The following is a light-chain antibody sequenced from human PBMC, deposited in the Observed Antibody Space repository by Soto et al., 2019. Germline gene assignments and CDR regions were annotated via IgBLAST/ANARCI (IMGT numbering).Light chain of an antibody. CDR1: SSDVGGYNY. J-gene: IGLJ1*01. CDR3: SSYTSSSTLYV. V-gene: IGLV2-14*01. CDR2: EVS. Sequence: QSALTQPASVSGSPGQSITISCTGTSSDVGGYNYVSWYQQHPGKAPELMIYEVSNRPSGVSNRFSGSKSGNTASLTISGLQAEDEADYHCSSYTSSSTLYVFGTGTKLTVL.